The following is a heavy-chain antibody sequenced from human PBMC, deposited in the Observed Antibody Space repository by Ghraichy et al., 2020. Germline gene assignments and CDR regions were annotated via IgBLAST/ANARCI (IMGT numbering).Heavy chain of an antibody. V-gene: IGHV4-34*01. CDR3: ARGPSIVVVPGAGYYYRDV. CDR2: LNHSGST. J-gene: IGHJ6*03. D-gene: IGHD2-2*01. CDR1: GGSFSSYW. Sequence: SQTLSLTCAAYGGSFSSYWWTWIRQPPGRGLEWIGELNHSGSTNYNPSLKSRVVISVDTSKSHFSLMLSSVTAADTAVYYCARGPSIVVVPGAGYYYRDVWGRGTAVTVSS.